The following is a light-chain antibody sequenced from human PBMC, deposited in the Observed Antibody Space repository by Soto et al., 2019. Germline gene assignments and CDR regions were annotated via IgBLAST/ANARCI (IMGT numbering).Light chain of an antibody. CDR3: QQYGDSSWT. J-gene: IGKJ1*01. V-gene: IGKV3-20*01. CDR2: GAS. Sequence: SVLTQSPGTLSLTPGERATLSCRASQSLRSSYLAWYQQKPGQAPRLLIYGASSRATGIPDRFSGSGSGTDFTLTISRLEPEDFAVYYCQQYGDSSWTFGQGTXVDIK. CDR1: QSLRSSY.